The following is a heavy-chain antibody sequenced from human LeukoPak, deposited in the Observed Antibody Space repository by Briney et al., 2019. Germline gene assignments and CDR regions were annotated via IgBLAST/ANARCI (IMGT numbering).Heavy chain of an antibody. V-gene: IGHV3-23*01. CDR2: ISGSGENT. CDR1: GFTFSSYA. J-gene: IGHJ4*02. CDR3: AKAAGYKLGNYYFDY. Sequence: GGSLRLSCAASGFTFSSYAMSWVRQAPGKGLEWVSAISGSGENTNYADSVKGRFTMSRDNSRNMLYLQMNSLRAEDTAVYYCAKAAGYKLGNYYFDYWGQGTLVTVSS. D-gene: IGHD5-24*01.